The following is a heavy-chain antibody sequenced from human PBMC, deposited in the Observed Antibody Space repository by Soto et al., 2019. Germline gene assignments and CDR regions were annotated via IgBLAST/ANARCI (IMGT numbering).Heavy chain of an antibody. CDR1: GGSISSGGYY. CDR3: ARTPDCTNGVCSAGFDY. D-gene: IGHD2-8*01. Sequence: LSLTCTVSGGSISSGGYYMSWIRQAPGKGLEWVSYISSSSSYTNYADSVKGRFTISRDNAKNSLYLQMNSLRAEDTAVYYCARTPDCTNGVCSAGFDYWGQGTLVTVSS. CDR2: ISSSSSYT. V-gene: IGHV3-11*06. J-gene: IGHJ4*02.